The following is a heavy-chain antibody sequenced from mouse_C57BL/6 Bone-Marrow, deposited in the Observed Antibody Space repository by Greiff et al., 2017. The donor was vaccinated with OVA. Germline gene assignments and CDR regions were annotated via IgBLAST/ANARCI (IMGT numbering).Heavy chain of an antibody. CDR1: GYTFTSYW. V-gene: IGHV1-61*01. D-gene: IGHD1-1*01. CDR3: ARRGYYYGSSPNWYFDV. CDR2: IYPSDSET. J-gene: IGHJ1*03. Sequence: VQLQQPGAELVRPGSSVKLSCKASGYTFTSYWMDWVKQRPGQGLEWIGNIYPSDSETHYNQTFKDKATLTVDKSANTAYMQLSSLTSEDSAVYYCARRGYYYGSSPNWYFDVWGTGTTVTVSS.